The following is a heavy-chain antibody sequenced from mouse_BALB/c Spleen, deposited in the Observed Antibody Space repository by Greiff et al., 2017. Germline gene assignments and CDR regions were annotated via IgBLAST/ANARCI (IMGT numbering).Heavy chain of an antibody. Sequence: QVQLKQSGAELARPGASVKMSCKASGYTFTSYTMHWVKQRPGQGLEWIGYINPSSGYTNYNQKFKDKATLTADKSSSTAYMQLSSLTSEDSAVYYCARLLLRLSAMDYWGQGTSVTVSS. CDR3: ARLLLRLSAMDY. CDR1: GYTFTSYT. CDR2: INPSSGYT. D-gene: IGHD1-2*01. V-gene: IGHV1-4*01. J-gene: IGHJ4*01.